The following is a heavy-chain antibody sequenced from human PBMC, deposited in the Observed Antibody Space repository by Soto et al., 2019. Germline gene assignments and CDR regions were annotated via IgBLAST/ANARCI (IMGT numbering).Heavy chain of an antibody. CDR1: GGSIDNGDYF. J-gene: IGHJ4*02. D-gene: IGHD6-6*01. Sequence: PSETLSLTCTVPGGSIDNGDYFCAWFRQPPGKELEWLCSAQYSGGTYYTSSLRGRLGISLDTSRNHFSLNLVSVSAADTAVNYCSSILVAAHRHRGFDSWCPGRLVTV. V-gene: IGHV4-39*02. CDR2: AQYSGGT. CDR3: SSILVAAHRHRGFDS.